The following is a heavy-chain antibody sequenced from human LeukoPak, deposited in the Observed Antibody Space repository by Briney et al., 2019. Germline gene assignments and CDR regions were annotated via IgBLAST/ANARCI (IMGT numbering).Heavy chain of an antibody. CDR2: ISSSSSYI. V-gene: IGHV3-21*01. CDR3: AKGAYPVGAPFDY. J-gene: IGHJ4*02. CDR1: GFTFSNAW. Sequence: GGSLRLSCAASGFTFSNAWMSWVRQAPEKGLEWVSSISSSSSYIYYADSVKGRFTISRDNAKNSLYLQMNSLRAEDTAVYYCAKGAYPVGAPFDYWGQGTLVTVSS. D-gene: IGHD1-26*01.